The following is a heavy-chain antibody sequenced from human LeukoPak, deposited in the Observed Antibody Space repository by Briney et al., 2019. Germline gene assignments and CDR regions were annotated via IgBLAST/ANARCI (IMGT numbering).Heavy chain of an antibody. J-gene: IGHJ4*02. D-gene: IGHD6-25*01. Sequence: GRSLRLSCAASGSTFSTYGMLWGRQAPGTGLEGVAFIRYYGKNIYYADSVKGRFTISRDNAKNSRYPQMDSLGVEDTGVYYCARRDALAGKPFVSWGQGTLVSVSS. V-gene: IGHV3-30*02. CDR1: GSTFSTYG. CDR3: ARRDALAGKPFVS. CDR2: IRYYGKNI.